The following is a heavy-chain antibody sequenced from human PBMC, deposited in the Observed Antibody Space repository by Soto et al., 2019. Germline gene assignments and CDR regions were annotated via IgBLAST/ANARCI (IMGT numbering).Heavy chain of an antibody. CDR1: GYTFTSYD. D-gene: IGHD1-26*01. Sequence: GASVKVSCKASGYTFTSYDINWVRQATGQGFEYLGWMNPNSGNTGYVKKFQGRVTMTRDTSMSTVYMELSSLRSEDTAVYYCARWGVGATTRYYYYDMDVWGQGTTVTVSS. CDR3: ARWGVGATTRYYYYDMDV. CDR2: MNPNSGNT. J-gene: IGHJ6*02. V-gene: IGHV1-8*01.